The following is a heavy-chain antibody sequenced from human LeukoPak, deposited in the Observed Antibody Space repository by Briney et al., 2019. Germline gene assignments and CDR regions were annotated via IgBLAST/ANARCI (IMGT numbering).Heavy chain of an antibody. CDR2: IIPIFGTA. D-gene: IGHD6-13*01. CDR3: ARELRSWYDIYFDY. Sequence: SVKVSCKASGGTFSSYAISWVRQAPGQGLEWMGRIIPIFGTANYEQKFQGRVTITTDEFTSTAYMELSSLRSEDTAVYYCARELRSWYDIYFDYWGQGTLVTVSS. V-gene: IGHV1-69*05. CDR1: GGTFSSYA. J-gene: IGHJ4*02.